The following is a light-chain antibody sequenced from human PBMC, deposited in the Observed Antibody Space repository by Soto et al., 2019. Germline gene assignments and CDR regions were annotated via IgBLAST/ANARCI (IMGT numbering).Light chain of an antibody. CDR1: QSVSSSY. CDR3: QQYDNSPSWT. CDR2: GAS. J-gene: IGKJ1*01. V-gene: IGKV3-20*01. Sequence: EIVLTQSPGTLSLSPGERATLSCRASQSVSSSYLAWYQQKSGQAPRLLIYGASSRATGIPDRFSGSGSGTDFTLTISRLEPEDFAVYYCQQYDNSPSWTFGQGTKVEIK.